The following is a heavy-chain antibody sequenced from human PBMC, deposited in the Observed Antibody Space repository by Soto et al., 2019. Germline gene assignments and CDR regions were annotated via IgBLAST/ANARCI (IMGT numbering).Heavy chain of an antibody. V-gene: IGHV3-74*01. CDR2: INSDGSST. CDR1: GFTFSSYW. D-gene: IGHD6-19*01. CDR3: VRGEGGWETY. J-gene: IGHJ4*02. Sequence: EVQLMESGGGLVQPGGSLRLSCAASGFTFSSYWMHWVRQAPGKGLVWVSLINSDGSSTTYADSVKGRFTISRDNAKNTLYLQMNSLRAEDTAVYYCVRGEGGWETYWGQGTLVTVSS.